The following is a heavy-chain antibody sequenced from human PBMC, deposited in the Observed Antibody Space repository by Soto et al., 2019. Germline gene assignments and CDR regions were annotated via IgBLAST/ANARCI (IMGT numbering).Heavy chain of an antibody. CDR3: AMDYGDRPEYFKH. D-gene: IGHD4-17*01. Sequence: QVQLVQSGPDLKRPGASMKVSCKASGYTFTSYGISWVRQAPGRGLEWMAWISPLKGRTQYSQKAQGRVTLSTDTSSNTAYMEMTTLRVDDTAVDYCAMDYGDRPEYFKHWGQGTLVTVS. J-gene: IGHJ1*01. CDR1: GYTFTSYG. V-gene: IGHV1-18*04. CDR2: ISPLKGRT.